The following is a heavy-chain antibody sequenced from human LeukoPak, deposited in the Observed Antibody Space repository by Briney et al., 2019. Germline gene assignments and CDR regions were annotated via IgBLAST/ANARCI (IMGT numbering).Heavy chain of an antibody. CDR3: ARDQYDTWSRRGNFDS. D-gene: IGHD3-3*01. J-gene: IGHJ4*02. CDR1: GNYW. V-gene: IGHV3-74*01. CDR2: IDSGGSWT. Sequence: PGGSLRLSCAASGNYWMHWVRQAPGKGLVWVSHIDSGGSWTSYADSVKGRFTISRDNTKNSLYLQMNSLRAEDTAVFYCARDQYDTWSRRGNFDSWGQGTLVIVSS.